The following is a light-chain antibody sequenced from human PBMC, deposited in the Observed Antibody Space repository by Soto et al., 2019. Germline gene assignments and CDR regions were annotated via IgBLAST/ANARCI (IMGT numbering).Light chain of an antibody. Sequence: DIVMTQSPLSLPVTPGEPASISCRSSQSLLHGNGYNYLDWYLQKPGQSPQLLIYLGSNRASGVPDRFSGSGSGTDFTLKISRVEAEDVGVYYCMQALQTPPWTFGQGTKVDIK. J-gene: IGKJ1*01. CDR1: QSLLHGNGYNY. CDR2: LGS. V-gene: IGKV2-28*01. CDR3: MQALQTPPWT.